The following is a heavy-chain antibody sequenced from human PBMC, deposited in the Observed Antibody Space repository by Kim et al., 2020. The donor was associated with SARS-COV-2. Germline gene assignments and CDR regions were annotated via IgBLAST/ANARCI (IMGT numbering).Heavy chain of an antibody. Sequence: GGSLRLSCAASGFTFSSYAMHWVRQAPGKGLEYVSAISSNGGSTYYANSVKGRFTISRDNSKNTLYLQMGSLRAEDMAVYYCARDRRGVLRYFDWLLGPVDSWGPGTLGSVSS. V-gene: IGHV3-64*01. J-gene: IGHJ4*02. CDR1: GFTFSSYA. D-gene: IGHD3-9*01. CDR2: ISSNGGST. CDR3: ARDRRGVLRYFDWLLGPVDS.